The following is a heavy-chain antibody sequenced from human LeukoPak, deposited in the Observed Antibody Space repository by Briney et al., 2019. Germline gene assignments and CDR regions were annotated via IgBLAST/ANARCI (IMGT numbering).Heavy chain of an antibody. J-gene: IGHJ3*02. V-gene: IGHV1-46*01. D-gene: IGHD3-22*01. CDR3: ARDGAPQYDSSGHSPQGNAFDI. CDR2: INPSGGHT. Sequence: EASVKVSCKASGYTFTSYYIHWVRQAPGQGLEWMGLINPSGGHTGYSPKFQGRVTLTRDMSTSTVYMELSSLTSEDSAVYFCARDGAPQYDSSGHSPQGNAFDIWGQGTMVIVSS. CDR1: GYTFTSYY.